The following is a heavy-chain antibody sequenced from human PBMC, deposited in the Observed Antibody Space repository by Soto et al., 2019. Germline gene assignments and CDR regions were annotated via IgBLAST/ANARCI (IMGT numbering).Heavy chain of an antibody. J-gene: IGHJ4*02. CDR2: ISGSGGST. CDR3: AKDTGTIAARRHNHFDY. V-gene: IGHV3-23*01. D-gene: IGHD6-6*01. CDR1: GFTFSSYA. Sequence: GGSLRLSCAASGFTFSSYAMSWVRQAPGKGLEWVSAISGSGGSTYYADSVKGRFTISRDNSKNTLYLQMNSLRAEDTAVYYCAKDTGTIAARRHNHFDYWGQGTLVTVSS.